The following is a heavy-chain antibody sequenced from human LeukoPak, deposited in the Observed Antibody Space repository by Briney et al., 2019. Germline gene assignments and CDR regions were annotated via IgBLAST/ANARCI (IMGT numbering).Heavy chain of an antibody. Sequence: SETLSLTCTASGGSISSYYWSWIRQPPGKGLEWIGYIYYSGSTNYNPSLKSRVTISVDTSKNQFSLKLSSVTAADTAVYYCARDPPYYDFWSGPDVWGKGTTVTVSS. J-gene: IGHJ6*04. CDR3: ARDPPYYDFWSGPDV. V-gene: IGHV4-59*01. CDR1: GGSISSYY. CDR2: IYYSGST. D-gene: IGHD3-3*01.